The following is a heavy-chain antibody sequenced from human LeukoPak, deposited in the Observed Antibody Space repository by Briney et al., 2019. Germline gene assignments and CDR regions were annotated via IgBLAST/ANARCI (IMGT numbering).Heavy chain of an antibody. J-gene: IGHJ5*02. V-gene: IGHV3-30*18. CDR2: ISHNGNSK. CDR3: AKDWGSSGWYNYFDP. D-gene: IGHD6-19*01. CDR1: GFTISSHG. Sequence: PGTSLRLSCAVSGFTISSHGMHWVRQAPGKGLEWVAMISHNGNSKYYGDSVKGRFTISRDNSKDTLYLEMDSLRTEDTAVYYCAKDWGSSGWYNYFDPWGQGTPVTVSS.